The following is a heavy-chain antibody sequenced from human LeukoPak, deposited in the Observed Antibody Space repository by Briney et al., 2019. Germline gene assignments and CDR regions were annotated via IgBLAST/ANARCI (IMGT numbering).Heavy chain of an antibody. Sequence: GGSLRLSCAASGFTFSSYWMSWVRQAPGKGLEWVANIKQDGSEKYYVDSVKGRFTISRDNAKNSLYPQMNSLRAEDTAVYYCARDECSSTSCTQTNYYYYYMDVWGKGTTVTVSS. CDR3: ARDECSSTSCTQTNYYYYYMDV. V-gene: IGHV3-7*01. D-gene: IGHD2-2*01. J-gene: IGHJ6*03. CDR2: IKQDGSEK. CDR1: GFTFSSYW.